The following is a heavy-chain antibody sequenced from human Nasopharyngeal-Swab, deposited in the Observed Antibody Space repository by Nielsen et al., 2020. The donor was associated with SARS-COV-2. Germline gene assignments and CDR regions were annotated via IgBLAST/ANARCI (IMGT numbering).Heavy chain of an antibody. CDR2: IYSGGST. CDR3: ARVPCSSTSCYVGGYGMDV. D-gene: IGHD2-2*01. Sequence: GASLKISCAASGFTVSSNYMSWVRQAPGKGQEWVSVIYSGGSTYYADSVKGRFTISRDNSKNTLYLQMNSLRAEDTAVYYCARVPCSSTSCYVGGYGMDVWGQGTTVTVSS. CDR1: GFTVSSNY. J-gene: IGHJ6*02. V-gene: IGHV3-53*01.